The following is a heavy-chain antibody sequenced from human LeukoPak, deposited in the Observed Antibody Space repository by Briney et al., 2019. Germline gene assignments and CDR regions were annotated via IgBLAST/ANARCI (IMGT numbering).Heavy chain of an antibody. J-gene: IGHJ4*02. CDR1: GYTFTGYY. CDR3: ARDTVVTVPTYYFDY. Sequence: GASVKVSCKASGYTFTGYYMHWVRQAPGQGLEWMGWINPNSGGTNYAQKFQGRVTMTRDTSISTAYVELSRLRSDDTAVYYCARDTVVTVPTYYFDYWGQGTLVTVSS. D-gene: IGHD2-15*01. CDR2: INPNSGGT. V-gene: IGHV1-2*02.